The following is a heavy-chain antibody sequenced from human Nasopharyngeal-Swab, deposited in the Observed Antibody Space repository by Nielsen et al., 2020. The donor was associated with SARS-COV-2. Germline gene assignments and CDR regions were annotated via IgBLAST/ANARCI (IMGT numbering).Heavy chain of an antibody. CDR3: ARGRKITMIVVVIPTHYYYMDV. CDR2: FDPEDGET. V-gene: IGHV1-24*01. Sequence: ASVKVSCKVSGYTLTELSMHWVRQAPGKGLEWMGGFDPEDGETIYAQKFQGRVTMTEDTSTDTAYMELSSLRSEDTAVYYCARGRKITMIVVVIPTHYYYMDVWGKGTTVTVSS. CDR1: GYTLTELS. J-gene: IGHJ6*03. D-gene: IGHD3-22*01.